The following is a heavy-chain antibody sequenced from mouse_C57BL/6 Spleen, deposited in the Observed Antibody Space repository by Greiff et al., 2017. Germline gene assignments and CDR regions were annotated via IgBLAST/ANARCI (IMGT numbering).Heavy chain of an antibody. J-gene: IGHJ3*01. D-gene: IGHD2-4*01. V-gene: IGHV1-59*01. CDR2: IDPSDSYT. Sequence: QVQLQQPGAELVRPGTSVKLSCKASGYTFTSYWMHWVKQRPGQGLEWIGVIDPSDSYTNYNQKFKGKATLTGDTSSSTAYMQVSSLTSEDSAVYYCARGGDYDGAWFAYWGQGTLVTVSA. CDR1: GYTFTSYW. CDR3: ARGGDYDGAWFAY.